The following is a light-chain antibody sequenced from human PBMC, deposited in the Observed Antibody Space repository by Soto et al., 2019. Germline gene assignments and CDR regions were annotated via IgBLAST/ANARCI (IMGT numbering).Light chain of an antibody. J-gene: IGLJ2*01. Sequence: SYELTQAPSVSVAPGQTAWVTCGGDDIGDKRVHWYQLRPGQAPVLVVYNDRDRPSGIPERFSGSNSGNTATLTISRVEGGDEADYYCQVWDSSSLHVVFGGGTKLTVL. CDR2: NDR. CDR1: DIGDKR. V-gene: IGLV3-21*02. CDR3: QVWDSSSLHVV.